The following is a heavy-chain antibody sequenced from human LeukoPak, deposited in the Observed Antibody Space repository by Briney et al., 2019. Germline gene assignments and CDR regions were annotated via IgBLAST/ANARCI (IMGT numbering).Heavy chain of an antibody. CDR2: IWYDGSNK. CDR1: GFFFSSYG. J-gene: IGHJ4*02. V-gene: IGHV3-30*02. Sequence: GGSLRLSCAASGFFFSSYGMHWVRLAPGKGLEWVALIWYDGSNKYYADSVKGRFTISRDNSKNTLYLQMNSLRAEDTAVYYRAKDHYGGNYKYYFDYWGQGTLVTVSS. D-gene: IGHD4-23*01. CDR3: AKDHYGGNYKYYFDY.